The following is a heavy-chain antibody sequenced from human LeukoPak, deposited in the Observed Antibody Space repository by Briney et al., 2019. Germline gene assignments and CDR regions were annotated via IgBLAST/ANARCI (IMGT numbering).Heavy chain of an antibody. Sequence: PSETLSLTCGVSGGSISSTNWWSWVRQPPGQGLEWIGEISLSGLTNYNPSLKSRVTMSVDTSKNQFSLKLSSVTAADTAVYYCARGEELAFDYWGQGTLVTVSS. V-gene: IGHV4-4*02. J-gene: IGHJ4*02. D-gene: IGHD6-13*01. CDR2: ISLSGLT. CDR1: GGSISSTNW. CDR3: ARGEELAFDY.